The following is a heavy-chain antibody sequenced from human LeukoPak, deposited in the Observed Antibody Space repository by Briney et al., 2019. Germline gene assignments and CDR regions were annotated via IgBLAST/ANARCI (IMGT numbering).Heavy chain of an antibody. CDR2: IYYTGSA. CDR1: GGSLSSGDYY. V-gene: IGHV4-30-4*08. Sequence: SQTLSLTCTVSGGSLSSGDYYWSWIRQPPGKGLEWIGYIYYTGSAYYNPSLKSRVDISVDTSKTQFSLKLRFVTAADTAVYYCARLHIRTTGTMIDYWGQGTLVTVSS. CDR3: ARLHIRTTGTMIDY. D-gene: IGHD1-1*01. J-gene: IGHJ4*02.